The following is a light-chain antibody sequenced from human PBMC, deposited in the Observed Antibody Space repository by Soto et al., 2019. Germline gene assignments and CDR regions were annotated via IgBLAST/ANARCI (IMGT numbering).Light chain of an antibody. CDR1: QSISSW. CDR2: DAS. Sequence: DIQMTQSPSTLSASVGDRVTITCRASQSISSWLAWYQQKPGKAPKLLIYDASSLESGVPSRFSDSGSGTEFTLTISSLQPDDFATYYCQQYNSYSTFGQGTKVDIK. V-gene: IGKV1-5*01. J-gene: IGKJ1*01. CDR3: QQYNSYST.